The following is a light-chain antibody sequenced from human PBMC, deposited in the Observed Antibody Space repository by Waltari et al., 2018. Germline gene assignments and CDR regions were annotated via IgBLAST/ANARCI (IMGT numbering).Light chain of an antibody. CDR3: CSYAGSSPHVI. CDR2: GGS. CDR1: RRDVGCDQF. Sequence: QSALTPPASVSGSPGQSITIPCPGSRRDVGCDQFVSWYQQHPGKAPQLMIYGGSQRPSGVSNRLSGSKSGNTASLTISGLRAEDEADYYCCSYAGSSPHVIFGGGTKLTVL. V-gene: IGLV2-23*01. J-gene: IGLJ2*01.